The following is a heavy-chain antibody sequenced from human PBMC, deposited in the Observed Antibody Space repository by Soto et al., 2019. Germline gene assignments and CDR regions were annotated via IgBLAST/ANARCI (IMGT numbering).Heavy chain of an antibody. Sequence: HPGGSLRLSCAASGFTFSSYAMSWVRQAPGKGLEWVSAISGSGGSTYYADSVKGRFTISRDNSKNTLYLQMNSLRAEDTAVYYCAKDRNYDFWSGYSLSPFDYWGQGTLVTVSS. J-gene: IGHJ4*02. CDR2: ISGSGGST. CDR1: GFTFSSYA. V-gene: IGHV3-23*01. D-gene: IGHD3-3*01. CDR3: AKDRNYDFWSGYSLSPFDY.